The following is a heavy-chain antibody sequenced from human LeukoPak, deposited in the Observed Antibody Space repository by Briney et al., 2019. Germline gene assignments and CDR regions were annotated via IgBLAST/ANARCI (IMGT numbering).Heavy chain of an antibody. Sequence: SETLSLTCTVSGGFISSHYWSWIRQPPAKELEWIGYIYNSGSTNYNPCLKSRVTISVDTSKNQFSLELSSVTAADTAVYYCARHSPGWPYYCYYMDVWGKGTTVTVSS. V-gene: IGHV4-59*08. CDR1: GGFISSHY. D-gene: IGHD6-19*01. CDR2: IYNSGST. J-gene: IGHJ6*03. CDR3: ARHSPGWPYYCYYMDV.